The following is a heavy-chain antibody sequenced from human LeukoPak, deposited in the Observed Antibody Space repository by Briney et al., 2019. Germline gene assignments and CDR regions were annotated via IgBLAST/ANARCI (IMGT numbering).Heavy chain of an antibody. CDR2: ISYDGSNK. D-gene: IGHD1-26*01. CDR1: GFTFSSHA. Sequence: PGRSLRLSCAASGFTFSSHAMHWVRQAPGKGLEWVAVISYDGSNKYYADSVKGRFTISRDNSKNTLYLQMNSLRAEDTAVYYCTRGGEWELPYYWGQGTLVTVSS. J-gene: IGHJ4*02. V-gene: IGHV3-30*04. CDR3: TRGGEWELPYY.